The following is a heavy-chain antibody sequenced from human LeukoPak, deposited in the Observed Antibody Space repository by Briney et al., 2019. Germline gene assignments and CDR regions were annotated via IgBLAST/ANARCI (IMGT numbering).Heavy chain of an antibody. CDR1: GGSISSGDYY. V-gene: IGHV4-30-4*08. Sequence: SETLSLTCTVSGGSISSGDYYWSWIRQPPGKGLEWIGYIYYSGSTYYNPSLKSRVTISVDTSKNQFSLKLSSVTAADTAVYYCARDPSDYYDSSGYHPSNWGQGTLVTVST. CDR3: ARDPSDYYDSSGYHPSN. CDR2: IYYSGST. D-gene: IGHD3-22*01. J-gene: IGHJ4*02.